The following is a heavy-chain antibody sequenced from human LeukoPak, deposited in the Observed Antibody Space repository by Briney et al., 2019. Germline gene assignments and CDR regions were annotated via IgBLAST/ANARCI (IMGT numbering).Heavy chain of an antibody. J-gene: IGHJ4*02. CDR3: ARMMGATSTG. CDR2: IYPGDSDT. Sequence: GGSLRISCKGSGCIFTRYWIGWVRQVPGKGLEWMGIIYPGDSDTLYSASFQGQVTISADKSMSSPYLQWSSLQAWDTAMYYWARMMGATSTGWGQGTLVTVSS. V-gene: IGHV5-51*01. CDR1: GCIFTRYW. D-gene: IGHD1-26*01.